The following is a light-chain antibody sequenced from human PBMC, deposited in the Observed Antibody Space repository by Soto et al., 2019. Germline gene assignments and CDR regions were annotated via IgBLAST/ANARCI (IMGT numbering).Light chain of an antibody. CDR3: CSYTSSTTLV. CDR1: SSDVGGHNY. Sequence: QSVLTQPASVSGSPGQSITISCTGTSSDVGGHNYVSWYQQNPGKAPKLMIYEVSNRPSGVSNRFSGSRSGNTASLTISGLQPEDEADYYFCSYTSSTTLVFGGGTKLTVL. V-gene: IGLV2-14*01. J-gene: IGLJ2*01. CDR2: EVS.